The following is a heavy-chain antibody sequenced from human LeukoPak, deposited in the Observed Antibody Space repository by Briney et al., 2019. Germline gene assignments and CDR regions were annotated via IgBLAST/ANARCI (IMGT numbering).Heavy chain of an antibody. D-gene: IGHD3-10*01. V-gene: IGHV4-59*01. CDR1: GGSISSYY. CDR2: IYYSGST. Sequence: PSETLSLTCTVSGGSISSYYWSWIRQPPGKGLEWIGYIYYSGSTNYNPSLKSRVTISVDTSKNQFSLKLSSVTAADTAVYYCAKQYYPSGSFVFDYWGQGTLVTVSS. J-gene: IGHJ4*02. CDR3: AKQYYPSGSFVFDY.